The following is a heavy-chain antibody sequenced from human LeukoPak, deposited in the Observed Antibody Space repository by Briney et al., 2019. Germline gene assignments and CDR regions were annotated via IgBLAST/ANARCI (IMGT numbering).Heavy chain of an antibody. CDR3: ARTRGVYYGMDV. CDR1: AFTFSIYG. J-gene: IGHJ6*04. Sequence: PGGSLRLSCAASAFTFSIYGMHWVRQAPGKGLEWVAVIWYDGSNKYYADSVKGRFTISRDNSKNTLYLQMNSVRADDTAVYYCARTRGVYYGMDVWGKGTTVTVSS. V-gene: IGHV3-33*01. CDR2: IWYDGSNK.